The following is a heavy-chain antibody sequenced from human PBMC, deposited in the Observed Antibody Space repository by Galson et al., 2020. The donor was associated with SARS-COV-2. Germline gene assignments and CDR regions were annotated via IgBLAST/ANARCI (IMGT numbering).Heavy chain of an antibody. CDR1: GYTFTGHY. V-gene: IGHV1-2*02. J-gene: IGHJ4*02. Sequence: ASVKVSCKTSGYTFTGHYMHWLRQAPGQGLEWMGWINPQSGDTRSAKKFQGRVIMTWDTSMSTAYMELRRLRSDDAAIYYCARSKMPPPLFELWGQGTLGTVYS. CDR2: INPQSGDT. D-gene: IGHD3-3*01. CDR3: ARSKMPPPLFEL.